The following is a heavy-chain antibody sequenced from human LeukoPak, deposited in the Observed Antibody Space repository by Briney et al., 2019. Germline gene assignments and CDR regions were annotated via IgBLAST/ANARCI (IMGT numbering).Heavy chain of an antibody. V-gene: IGHV3-23*01. J-gene: IGHJ4*02. CDR1: GYSFTSYW. CDR2: ISGSGGST. D-gene: IGHD3-22*01. CDR3: AKGAALPYYYDSSGYYPPDY. Sequence: GESLKISCKGSGYSFTSYWIGWVRQAPGKGLEWVSAISGSGGSTYYADSVKGRFTISRDNSKNTLYLQMNSLRAEDTAVYYCAKGAALPYYYDSSGYYPPDYWGQGTLVTVSS.